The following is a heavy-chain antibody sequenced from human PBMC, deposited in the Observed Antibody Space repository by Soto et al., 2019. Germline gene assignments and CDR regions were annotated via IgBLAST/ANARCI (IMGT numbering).Heavy chain of an antibody. D-gene: IGHD1-20*01. Sequence: SSETLSLTCTVSGGSISSSYWSWIRQPPGKGLEWIGYIYDSGSTYYNSSLKSRVTMSVDTSKNQFSLKLSSVTAADTAVYYCASGITGSELDYWGQGTLVTVSS. CDR1: GGSISSSY. J-gene: IGHJ4*02. CDR3: ASGITGSELDY. CDR2: IYDSGST. V-gene: IGHV4-59*08.